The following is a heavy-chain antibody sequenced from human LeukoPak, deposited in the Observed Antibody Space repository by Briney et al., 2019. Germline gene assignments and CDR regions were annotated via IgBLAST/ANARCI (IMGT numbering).Heavy chain of an antibody. CDR3: ARQQGISETTSFDS. D-gene: IGHD1-20*01. Sequence: PSETLSLTCTVSGGSVSSSSYYWGWIRQSPGKGLEWLGSIYYTGSTSYNLSFKSRVTISVDTSKNQFSLKLSPVTAADTAVYYCARQQGISETTSFDSWGQGTLVTVSS. CDR1: GGSVSSSSYY. J-gene: IGHJ4*02. V-gene: IGHV4-39*01. CDR2: IYYTGST.